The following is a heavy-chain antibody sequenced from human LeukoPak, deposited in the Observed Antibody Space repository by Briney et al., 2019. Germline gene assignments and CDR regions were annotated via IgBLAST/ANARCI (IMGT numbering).Heavy chain of an antibody. Sequence: SETLSLTCTVSGGSVSDNNFFWNWIRQPPGKGLEWVGYIYNSGSTNYNPALNSRVTISVDTSNNQFSLKLSSVIAADTAVYYCAGLEAHRPLDYWGQGTLVIVSS. CDR2: IYNSGST. V-gene: IGHV4-61*01. CDR1: GGSVSDNNFF. CDR3: AGLEAHRPLDY. J-gene: IGHJ4*02.